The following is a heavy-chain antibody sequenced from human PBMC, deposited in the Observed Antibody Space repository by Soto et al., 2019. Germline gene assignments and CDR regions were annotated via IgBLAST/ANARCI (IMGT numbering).Heavy chain of an antibody. CDR2: IYPGDSDA. CDR1: GYTFSGYW. CDR3: VVQQKLPWVNA. J-gene: IGHJ4*02. D-gene: IGHD1-1*01. Sequence: LGESLKISCKGSGYTFSGYWIGWVRQMSGKGLEWMGIIYPGDSDARYSPSFQGQVTISADESITTAYLQWDSLKASDTTIYYCVVQQKLPWVNARGQGTLVTVSS. V-gene: IGHV5-51*01.